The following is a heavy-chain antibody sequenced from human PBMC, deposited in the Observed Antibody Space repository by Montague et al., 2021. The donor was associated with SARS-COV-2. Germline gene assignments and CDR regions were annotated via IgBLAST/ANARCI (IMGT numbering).Heavy chain of an antibody. D-gene: IGHD3-16*02. CDR3: ARGQPPRITFGGIISYGLDV. CDR2: INHSGST. Sequence: SETLSLTCGVSGGSISSSDWWSWVRQPPGKGLEWIGEINHSGSTNYNPSLKSRVTISVDTSKNQFSLKLKSVTAADTAVYYCARGQPPRITFGGIISYGLDVWGQGTTVTVSS. CDR1: GGSISSSDW. V-gene: IGHV4-4*02. J-gene: IGHJ6*02.